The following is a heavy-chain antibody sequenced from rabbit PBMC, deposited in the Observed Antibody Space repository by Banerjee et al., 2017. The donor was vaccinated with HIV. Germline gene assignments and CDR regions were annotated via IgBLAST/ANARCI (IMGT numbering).Heavy chain of an antibody. D-gene: IGHD4-1*01. J-gene: IGHJ3*01. CDR1: GFSFSSSYW. V-gene: IGHV1S43*01. CDR2: IYTSSGST. Sequence: QEQLVESRGGLVQPEGSLTLTCTASGFSFSSSYWICWVRQAPGKGLELIACIYTSSGSTWYASWVNGRFTISRSTSLNTVDLKMTSLTAADTATYFCARDSSGWGTTRLDLWGPGTLVTVS. CDR3: ARDSSGWGTTRLDL.